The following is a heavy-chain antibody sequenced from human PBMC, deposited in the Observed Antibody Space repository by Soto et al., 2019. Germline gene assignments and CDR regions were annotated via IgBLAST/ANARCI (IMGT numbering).Heavy chain of an antibody. J-gene: IGHJ6*02. Sequence: PGGSPRLSCAASGFTFSNYSMGWVRQAPGKGLEWVSGMNSGGRTYYADSVKGRFTISRDTSKNTLYLQMNSLRAEDTAVFYCAKALQYSSSRDYFYYGMDVWGQGTTVTVSS. CDR1: GFTFSNYS. CDR3: AKALQYSSSRDYFYYGMDV. D-gene: IGHD6-6*01. V-gene: IGHV3-23*01. CDR2: MNSGGRT.